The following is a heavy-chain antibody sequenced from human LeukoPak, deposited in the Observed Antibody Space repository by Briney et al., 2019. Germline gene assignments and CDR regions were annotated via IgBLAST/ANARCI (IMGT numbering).Heavy chain of an antibody. Sequence: GASVKVSCKASGYTFTSYAMHWVRQAPGQRLEWMGWINAGSGNTKYSQNFQGRVTISRDTSASTAYMELSSLTSEDTAVYYCARDSGEYYFDYWGQGTLSPSPQ. CDR2: INAGSGNT. D-gene: IGHD2-15*01. CDR1: GYTFTSYA. V-gene: IGHV1-3*01. CDR3: ARDSGEYYFDY. J-gene: IGHJ4*02.